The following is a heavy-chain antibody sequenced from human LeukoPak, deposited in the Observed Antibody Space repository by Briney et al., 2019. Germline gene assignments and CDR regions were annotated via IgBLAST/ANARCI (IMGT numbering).Heavy chain of an antibody. CDR2: IYHSGSA. J-gene: IGHJ6*03. CDR1: GYSISSDYY. V-gene: IGHV4-38-2*01. D-gene: IGHD6-6*01. CDR3: ARRPYYYYYTDV. Sequence: SETLSLTCAVSGYSISSDYYWGWIRLPPGKGLEWIGTIYHSGSAYYNPSLKSRVTLLVDTSNNQFSLRLSSVTATDTAVYYCARRPYYYYYTDVWGKGTTVTVSS.